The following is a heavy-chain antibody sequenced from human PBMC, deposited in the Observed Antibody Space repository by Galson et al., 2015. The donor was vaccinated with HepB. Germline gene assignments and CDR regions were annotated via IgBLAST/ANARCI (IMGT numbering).Heavy chain of an antibody. J-gene: IGHJ4*02. CDR2: VSSDENNK. CDR3: ARTFYFDY. Sequence: SLRLSCAASGFTFSAYAMHWVRQAPGKGLEWVALVSSDENNKYYADSVRGRFTISRDNSRNTVYLQMNSLRAEDTAVYYCARTFYFDYWGQGTLVTVSS. CDR1: GFTFSAYA. V-gene: IGHV3-30*04.